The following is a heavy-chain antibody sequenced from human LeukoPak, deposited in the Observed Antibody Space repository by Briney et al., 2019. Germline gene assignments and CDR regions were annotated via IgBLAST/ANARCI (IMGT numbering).Heavy chain of an antibody. CDR3: ASWGYDFWSGYSPDDAFDI. J-gene: IGHJ3*02. V-gene: IGHV1-2*02. D-gene: IGHD3-3*01. CDR2: INPNSGGT. Sequence: ASVKVSCQASGYTFTGYYMHWVRQAPGQGLEWMGWINPNSGGTNYAQKFQGRVTMTRDTSISTAYMELSRLRSDDTAVYYCASWGYDFWSGYSPDDAFDIWGQGTMVTVSS. CDR1: GYTFTGYY.